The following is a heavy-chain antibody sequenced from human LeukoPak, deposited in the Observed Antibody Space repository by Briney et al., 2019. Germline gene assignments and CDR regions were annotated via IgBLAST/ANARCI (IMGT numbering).Heavy chain of an antibody. CDR3: AKVMYSSSWDYYYGMDV. D-gene: IGHD6-13*01. Sequence: GGSLRLSCVASGFSFDSYGMHWVRQAPGKGLVWVAFVRYDGNKEDYADSAKGRFTISKDNSRNTLYLQMNSLRPEDTAVYYCAKVMYSSSWDYYYGMDVWGQGTTVTVSS. CDR1: GFSFDSYG. CDR2: VRYDGNKE. V-gene: IGHV3-30*02. J-gene: IGHJ6*02.